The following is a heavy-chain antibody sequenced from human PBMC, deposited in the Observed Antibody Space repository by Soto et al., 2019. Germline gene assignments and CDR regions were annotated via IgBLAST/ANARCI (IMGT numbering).Heavy chain of an antibody. J-gene: IGHJ5*02. CDR1: GGSFSGYY. D-gene: IGHD3-9*01. CDR3: AREDLTENWFDP. V-gene: IGHV4-34*01. CDR2: INHSGST. Sequence: PSETLSLTCAVYGGSFSGYYWSWIRQPPGKGLEWIGEINHSGSTNYNPSLKSRVTISVDTSKNQFSLKLSSVTAADTAVYYCAREDLTENWFDPWGQGTLVTVSS.